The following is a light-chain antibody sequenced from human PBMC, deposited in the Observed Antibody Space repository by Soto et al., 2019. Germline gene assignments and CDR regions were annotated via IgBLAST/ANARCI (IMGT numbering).Light chain of an antibody. Sequence: EVVLTQSPATLSLSPGERATLSCRASQSVRNLLAWYQQKPGQAPRLLIYDAFYRATGIPARFSGSGSGTDFTLTISTLEPEDFAVYYCQQRSSWPRTFGQGTKVE. J-gene: IGKJ1*01. CDR1: QSVRNL. CDR3: QQRSSWPRT. V-gene: IGKV3-11*01. CDR2: DAF.